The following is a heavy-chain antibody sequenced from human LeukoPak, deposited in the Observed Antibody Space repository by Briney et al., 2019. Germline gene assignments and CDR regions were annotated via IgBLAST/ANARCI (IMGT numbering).Heavy chain of an antibody. J-gene: IGHJ4*02. CDR3: ARGFGGRLQFDY. D-gene: IGHD2-15*01. CDR2: IPYIGST. Sequence: GQELIGYIPYIGSTYYNPYLKSRVNISVDTSKNQFSLKLGSVTAADTAVYYCARGFGGRLQFDYWGQVTLVTVA. V-gene: IGHV4-31*02.